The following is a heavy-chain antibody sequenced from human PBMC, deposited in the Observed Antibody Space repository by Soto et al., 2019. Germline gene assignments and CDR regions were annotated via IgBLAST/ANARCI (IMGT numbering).Heavy chain of an antibody. CDR3: ARHASYYVRTAYFGNY. CDR2: INPSDSHT. CDR1: GYTFTNHW. Sequence: GESLKISCQVSGYTFTNHWITWVRQMPGKGLEWMGRINPSDSHTNYSPSFQGHVTMSVDKSISTAYLQWSSLKASDTAMYYCARHASYYVRTAYFGNYWRQRPLVTVSS. J-gene: IGHJ4*02. D-gene: IGHD3-10*02. V-gene: IGHV5-10-1*01.